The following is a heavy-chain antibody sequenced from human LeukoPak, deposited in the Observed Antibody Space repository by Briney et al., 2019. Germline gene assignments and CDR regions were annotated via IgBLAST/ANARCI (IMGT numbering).Heavy chain of an antibody. CDR1: GFTFSSYS. CDR2: ISSSSSTI. J-gene: IGHJ6*03. V-gene: IGHV3-48*04. Sequence: GGSLRLSCAASGFTFSSYSMNWVRQAPGKGLEWVSYISSSSSTIYYADSVKGRFTISRDNAKNSLYLQMNSLRAEDTAVYYCARSIGGSGGYYNVHYYYYMDVWGKGTTVTVSS. CDR3: ARSIGGSGGYYNVHYYYYMDV. D-gene: IGHD3-10*01.